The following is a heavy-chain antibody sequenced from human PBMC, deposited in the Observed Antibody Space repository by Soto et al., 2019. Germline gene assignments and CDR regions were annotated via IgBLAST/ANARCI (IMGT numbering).Heavy chain of an antibody. V-gene: IGHV1-69*04. CDR2: IIPILGIA. D-gene: IGHD2-15*01. J-gene: IGHJ3*02. Sequence: AXVKVSCKASGGTFRSYTISWVRQAPGQCPEWMGRIIPILGIANYAQKFQGRVTITADKSTSTAYMELSSLRSEDTAVYYCARDLRDIVVVVAADAFDIWGQGTMVTVSS. CDR3: ARDLRDIVVVVAADAFDI. CDR1: GGTFRSYT.